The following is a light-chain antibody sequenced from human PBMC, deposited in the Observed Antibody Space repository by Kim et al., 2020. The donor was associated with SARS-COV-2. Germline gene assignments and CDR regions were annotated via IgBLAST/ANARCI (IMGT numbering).Light chain of an antibody. CDR3: QQLNSFT. V-gene: IGKV1-9*01. Sequence: IQLTQSPSSLSASVGDRVTITCRASQGISSYLAWYQQKPGKAPKLLIYAASTLQTGVPSRFSGSGSGTDFTLTISSLQPEDFATYYCQQLNSFTFGQGTRLEIK. J-gene: IGKJ5*01. CDR1: QGISSY. CDR2: AAS.